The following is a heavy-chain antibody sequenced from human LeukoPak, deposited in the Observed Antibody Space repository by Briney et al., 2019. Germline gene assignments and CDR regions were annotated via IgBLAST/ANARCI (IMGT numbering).Heavy chain of an antibody. CDR3: ARDRMGGSGNDY. V-gene: IGHV3-48*03. Sequence: QSGGSLRLSCVASGFTFSSYAMNWVRQAPGKGLEWVSYISSTGSIIYYADSVKGRFTISRDNAKNSLYLQMNSLRAEDTAVYYCARDRMGGSGNDYWGQGTLVTVSS. D-gene: IGHD3-10*01. J-gene: IGHJ4*02. CDR1: GFTFSSYA. CDR2: ISSTGSII.